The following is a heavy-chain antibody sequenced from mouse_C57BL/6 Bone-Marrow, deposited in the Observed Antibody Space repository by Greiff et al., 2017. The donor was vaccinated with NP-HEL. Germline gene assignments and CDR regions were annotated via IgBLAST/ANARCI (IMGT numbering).Heavy chain of an antibody. D-gene: IGHD4-1*01. V-gene: IGHV1-81*01. CDR3: ARGGYWDGGY. CDR2: IYPRSGNT. J-gene: IGHJ2*01. CDR1: GYTFTSYG. Sequence: VQRVESGAELARPGASVKLSCKASGYTFTSYGISWVKQRTGQGLEWIGEIYPRSGNTYYNEKFKGKATLTADKSSSTAYMELRSLTSEDSAVYFCARGGYWDGGYWGQGTTLTVSS.